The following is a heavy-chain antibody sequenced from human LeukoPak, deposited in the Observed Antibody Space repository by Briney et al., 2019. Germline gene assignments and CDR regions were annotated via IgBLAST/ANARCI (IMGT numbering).Heavy chain of an antibody. Sequence: SETLSLTCTVSGGSISSGGYYWSWLRQHPGKGLEWFGYIYYSGSTYYNPSLKSRVTISVDTSKNQFSLKLSSVTAADTAVYYCARDGRLRPSGMDVWGQGTTVTVSS. CDR3: ARDGRLRPSGMDV. CDR2: IYYSGST. V-gene: IGHV4-31*03. CDR1: GGSISSGGYY. D-gene: IGHD3-16*01. J-gene: IGHJ6*02.